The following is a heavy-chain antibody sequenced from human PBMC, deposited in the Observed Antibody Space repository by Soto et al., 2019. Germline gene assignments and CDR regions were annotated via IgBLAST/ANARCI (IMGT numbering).Heavy chain of an antibody. J-gene: IGHJ5*02. Sequence: GASVKVSCKASGYTFTNYHMHWVRQAPGQRLEWMGWINAGNANTKYSQKFQGRVTITRDTSASTAYMELSSLRSEDTAVYYCARVGAGPYGSWGQGTLVTVSS. CDR1: GYTFTNYH. D-gene: IGHD3-10*01. V-gene: IGHV1-3*01. CDR3: ARVGAGPYGS. CDR2: INAGNANT.